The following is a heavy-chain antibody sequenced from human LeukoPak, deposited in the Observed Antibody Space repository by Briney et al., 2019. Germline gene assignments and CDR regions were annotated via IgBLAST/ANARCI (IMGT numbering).Heavy chain of an antibody. J-gene: IGHJ1*01. Sequence: GGSLRLSCAASGFTFSSYAMSWVRQAPGKGLEWVSAISGSGGSTYYADSVKGRFTISRDNSKNTLYLQMNSLRAEDTAVYYCAKDGAAAGTAEYFQHWGQGTLVTVSS. CDR3: AKDGAAAGTAEYFQH. D-gene: IGHD6-13*01. V-gene: IGHV3-23*01. CDR2: ISGSGGST. CDR1: GFTFSSYA.